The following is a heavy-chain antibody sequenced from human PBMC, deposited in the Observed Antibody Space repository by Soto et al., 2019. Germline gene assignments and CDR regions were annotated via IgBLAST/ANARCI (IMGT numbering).Heavy chain of an antibody. CDR1: GFTFDDYA. D-gene: IGHD3-9*01. J-gene: IGHJ4*02. V-gene: IGHV3-9*01. Sequence: GGSLRLSCAASGFTFDDYAMHWVRQAPGKGLEWVSGISWNSGSIGYADSVKGRFTISRDNAKNSLYLQMNSLRAEDTALYYCAKDMGGSRLGYWGQGTLVTVSS. CDR3: AKDMGGSRLGY. CDR2: ISWNSGSI.